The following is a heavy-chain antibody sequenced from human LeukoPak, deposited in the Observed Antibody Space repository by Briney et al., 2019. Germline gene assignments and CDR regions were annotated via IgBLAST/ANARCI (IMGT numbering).Heavy chain of an antibody. J-gene: IGHJ5*02. CDR3: AKAVYYGDYGGWFDP. CDR1: GFTFSSYA. Sequence: GGSLRLSCAASGFTFSSYAMSWVRQAPGKGLEWVSAISGSGGSTHYADSVKGRFTISRDNSKNTLYLQMNSLRAEDTAVYYCAKAVYYGDYGGWFDPWGQGTLVTVSS. D-gene: IGHD4-17*01. CDR2: ISGSGGST. V-gene: IGHV3-23*01.